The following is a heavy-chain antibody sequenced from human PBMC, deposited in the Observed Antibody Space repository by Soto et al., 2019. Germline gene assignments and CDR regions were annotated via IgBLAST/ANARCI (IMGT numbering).Heavy chain of an antibody. CDR3: ARGGSWNEPTFGF. V-gene: IGHV4-59*08. CDR1: GGSISSYF. J-gene: IGHJ4*02. Sequence: PSETLSLTCAVSGGSISSYFWNWIRQPPGKGLEWIGYISYSGSTNYNPSLKSRVTISVDTSKNQFSLKLSSVTAADTAVYYCARGGSWNEPTFGFWGQGTLVTVSS. D-gene: IGHD1-1*01. CDR2: ISYSGST.